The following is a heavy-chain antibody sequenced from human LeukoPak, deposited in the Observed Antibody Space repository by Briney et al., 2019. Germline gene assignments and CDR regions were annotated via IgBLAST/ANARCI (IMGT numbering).Heavy chain of an antibody. Sequence: GGSLRLSCAASGFTFRTFSMNWVRQAPGKGLEWVAYFSGSGATMYYADSVKGRFTISRDNAKSSLFMQMNSLRAEDTAVYYCASDYDFSDGSKRGFDRWGQGTLVTVSS. CDR1: GFTFRTFS. CDR3: ASDYDFSDGSKRGFDR. V-gene: IGHV3-48*01. CDR2: FSGSGATM. D-gene: IGHD3-3*01. J-gene: IGHJ4*02.